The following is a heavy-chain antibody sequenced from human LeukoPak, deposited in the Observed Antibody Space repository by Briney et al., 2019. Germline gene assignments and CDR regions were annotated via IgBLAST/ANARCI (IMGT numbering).Heavy chain of an antibody. V-gene: IGHV1-18*01. CDR3: ARDLHDVIAAAAGSCGY. D-gene: IGHD6-13*01. Sequence: DSVKLSCKASGYTFTSNGISWVRQPPGQGLEWMGWISAYNGNTNYTQKLQGRVTMTTDTATSTAYMELRSLRSDDTAVYYCARDLHDVIAAAAGSCGYWGQGTLVTVSS. CDR2: ISAYNGNT. J-gene: IGHJ4*02. CDR1: GYTFTSNG.